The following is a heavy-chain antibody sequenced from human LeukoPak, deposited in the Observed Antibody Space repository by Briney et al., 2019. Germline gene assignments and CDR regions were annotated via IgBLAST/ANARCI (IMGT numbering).Heavy chain of an antibody. D-gene: IGHD1-26*01. Sequence: GGSLRLSCAASGFTFSSYSMNWVRQAPGKGLEWVSSISSSSSYIYYADSVKGRFIISRDNAKNSLYLQMNSLRAEDTAVYYCARDDREWELFNDAFDIWGQGTMVTVSS. J-gene: IGHJ3*02. CDR1: GFTFSSYS. CDR2: ISSSSSYI. V-gene: IGHV3-21*01. CDR3: ARDDREWELFNDAFDI.